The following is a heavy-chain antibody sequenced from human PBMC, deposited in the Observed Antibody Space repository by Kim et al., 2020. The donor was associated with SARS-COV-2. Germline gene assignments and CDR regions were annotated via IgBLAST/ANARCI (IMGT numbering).Heavy chain of an antibody. Sequence: GGSLRLSCAASGFTFSSYAMSWVRQAPGKGLEWVSAISGSGGSTYYADSVKGRFTISRDNSKNTLYLQMNSLRAEDTAVYYCAKYPYYYDSSGYFDYWGQGTLVTVSS. CDR1: GFTFSSYA. CDR2: ISGSGGST. V-gene: IGHV3-23*01. CDR3: AKYPYYYDSSGYFDY. D-gene: IGHD3-22*01. J-gene: IGHJ4*02.